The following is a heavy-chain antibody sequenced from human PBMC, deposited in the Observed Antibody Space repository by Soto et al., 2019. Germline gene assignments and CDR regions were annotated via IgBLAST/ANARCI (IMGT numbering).Heavy chain of an antibody. CDR3: AREYSSAPDY. CDR1: GGSISSSSYY. V-gene: IGHV4-39*02. Sequence: QLQLQELGPGLVKPSETLSLTCTVSGGSISSSSYYWGWIRQPPGKGLEWIGSIYYSGSTFYSPSLRSRVTISVDTSKNQFSLRVSSVTAADTAVYYCAREYSSAPDYWGQGTLVTVSS. CDR2: IYYSGST. J-gene: IGHJ4*02. D-gene: IGHD6-25*01.